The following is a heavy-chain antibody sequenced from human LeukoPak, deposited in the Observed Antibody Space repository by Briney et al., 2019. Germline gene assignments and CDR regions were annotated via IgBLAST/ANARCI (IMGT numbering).Heavy chain of an antibody. V-gene: IGHV4-39*07. CDR3: AREVFGIVGAWIVKGIVDY. D-gene: IGHD1-26*01. CDR2: IYYSGST. J-gene: IGHJ4*02. Sequence: KASETLSLTCTVSGDSISSSSYYWGWIRQPPGKGLEWIGSIYYSGSTYYNPSLKSRVTISVDTSKNQFSLKLSSVTAADTAVYYCAREVFGIVGAWIVKGIVDYWGQGTLVTVSS. CDR1: GDSISSSSYY.